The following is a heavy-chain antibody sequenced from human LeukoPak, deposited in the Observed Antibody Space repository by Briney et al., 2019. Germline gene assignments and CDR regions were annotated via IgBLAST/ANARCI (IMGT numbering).Heavy chain of an antibody. CDR1: GGTFSSYA. CDR2: IIPIFGTA. V-gene: IGHV1-69*13. CDR3: ARSHSRVAATSGPRYYYYGMDV. D-gene: IGHD2-15*01. Sequence: ASVKVSCKASGGTFSSYAISWVRQAPGQGPEWMGGIIPIFGTANYAQKFQGRVTITADETTSTAYMELSSLRSEDTDVYYCARSHSRVAATSGPRYYYYGMDVWGKGTTVTVSS. J-gene: IGHJ6*04.